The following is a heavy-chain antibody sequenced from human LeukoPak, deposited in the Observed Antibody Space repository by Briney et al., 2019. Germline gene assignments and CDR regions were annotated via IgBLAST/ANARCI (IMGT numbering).Heavy chain of an antibody. CDR3: ARPYSSGWRGAFDV. CDR2: IYTSGST. D-gene: IGHD6-25*01. CDR1: GGSISSYY. J-gene: IGHJ3*01. V-gene: IGHV4-4*07. Sequence: KTSETLSLTCTVSGGSISSYYWSWIRQPAGKGLEWIGRIYTSGSTNYNPSLKSRVTMSVDTSKNQFSLRLSSVTAADTAVYYCARPYSSGWRGAFDVWGQGTMVTVSS.